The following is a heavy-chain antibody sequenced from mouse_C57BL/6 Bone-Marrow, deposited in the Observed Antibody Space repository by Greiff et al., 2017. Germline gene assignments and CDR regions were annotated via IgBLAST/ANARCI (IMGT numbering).Heavy chain of an antibody. D-gene: IGHD1-2*01. Sequence: VQLQQSGPELVKPGASVKISCKASGYAFSSSWMNWVKQRPGKGLEWIGRIYPGDGDTNYNGKFKGKATLTADKSSSTAYMQLSSLTSEDSAVYFCAGGRRAYWGQGTTLTVSS. CDR1: GYAFSSSW. J-gene: IGHJ2*01. CDR3: AGGRRAY. CDR2: IYPGDGDT. V-gene: IGHV1-82*01.